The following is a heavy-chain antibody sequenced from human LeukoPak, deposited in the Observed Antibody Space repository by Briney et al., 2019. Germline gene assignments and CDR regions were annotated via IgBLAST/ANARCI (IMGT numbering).Heavy chain of an antibody. CDR2: IIPILGIA. CDR3: ARSGGSSGWYEPPYYFDY. D-gene: IGHD6-19*01. Sequence: SVKVSCKASGGTFSSYAISWVRQAPGQGLEWMGGIIPILGIANYGQKFQGRVTITADKSTSTAYMELSSLRSEDTAVYYCARSGGSSGWYEPPYYFDYWGQGTLVTVSS. J-gene: IGHJ4*02. V-gene: IGHV1-69*10. CDR1: GGTFSSYA.